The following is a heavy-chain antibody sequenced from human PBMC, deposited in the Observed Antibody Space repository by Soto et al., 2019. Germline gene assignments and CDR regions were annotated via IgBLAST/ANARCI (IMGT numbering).Heavy chain of an antibody. D-gene: IGHD1-20*01. V-gene: IGHV1-8*02. Sequence: QVQLMQSGAEVRKPGASVKVSCKASGYTFTDYDINWVRQATGQGLEWLGWMTPKSGYTGYAQKFQGRVTLTRDTARGTAHMELSSLTSADTAVYYCTRNLYNTGDFDHWGQGTLVTVSS. J-gene: IGHJ4*02. CDR1: GYTFTDYD. CDR2: MTPKSGYT. CDR3: TRNLYNTGDFDH.